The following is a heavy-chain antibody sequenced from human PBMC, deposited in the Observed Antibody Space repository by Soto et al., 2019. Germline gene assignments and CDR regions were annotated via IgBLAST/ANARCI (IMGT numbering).Heavy chain of an antibody. CDR2: IYSGGST. CDR3: AKDSISDRETFNFDS. D-gene: IGHD1-26*01. CDR1: GFTVSSNY. Sequence: PGGSLRLSCAASGFTVSSNYMSWVRQAPGKGLEWVSVIYSGGSTYYADSVKGRFTISRDNSKNTLYLQMNSLRAEDTAVYYCAKDSISDRETFNFDSWGQGTLVTVSS. J-gene: IGHJ4*02. V-gene: IGHV3-66*01.